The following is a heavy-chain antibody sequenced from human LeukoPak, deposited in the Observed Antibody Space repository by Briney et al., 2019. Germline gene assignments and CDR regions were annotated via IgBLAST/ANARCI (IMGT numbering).Heavy chain of an antibody. Sequence: ASVKVSCKASGYTFTCYYMHWVRQAPGQGLEWMGRNNPNSGGTNYAQKFQGRVTMTRDTSISTAYMEMSRLRSDDTAVYYCARDDYYDSSGDFDYCGQGTLVTVSS. V-gene: IGHV1-2*06. CDR1: GYTFTCYY. D-gene: IGHD3-22*01. J-gene: IGHJ4*02. CDR3: ARDDYYDSSGDFDY. CDR2: NNPNSGGT.